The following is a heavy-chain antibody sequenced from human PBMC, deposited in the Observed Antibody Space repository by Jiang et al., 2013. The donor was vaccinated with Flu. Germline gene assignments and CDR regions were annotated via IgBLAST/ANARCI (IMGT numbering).Heavy chain of an antibody. CDR3: ARVLVLQYWNDFFDY. CDR2: IQTSGNT. Sequence: GSGLVKPSQTLSLTCTVSSGSVSGYDYYWSWIRQPAGKGLEWIGRIQTSGNTNYNPSLKSRVTISLDTSKTQFSLRLSSVTAADTAVYYCARVLVLQYWNDFFDYWAREPWSPSPQ. V-gene: IGHV4-61*02. CDR1: SGSVSGYDYY. D-gene: IGHD1-1*01. J-gene: IGHJ4*02.